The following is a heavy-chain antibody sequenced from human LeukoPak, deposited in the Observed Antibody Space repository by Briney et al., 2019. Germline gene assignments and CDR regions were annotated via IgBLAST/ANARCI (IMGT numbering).Heavy chain of an antibody. CDR2: ISAYNGNT. Sequence: ASVKVSCKASGYPFTSYGISWVRQAPGQGLEWMGWISAYNGNTNYAQKLQGRVTMTTDTSTSTAYMELRSLRSDDTAVYYCARDRSRDGYNYVYFDYWGQGTLVTVSS. CDR3: ARDRSRDGYNYVYFDY. D-gene: IGHD5-24*01. CDR1: GYPFTSYG. J-gene: IGHJ4*02. V-gene: IGHV1-18*01.